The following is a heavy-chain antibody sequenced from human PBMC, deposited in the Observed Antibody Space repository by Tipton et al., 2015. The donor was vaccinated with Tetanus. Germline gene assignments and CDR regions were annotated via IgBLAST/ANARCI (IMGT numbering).Heavy chain of an antibody. J-gene: IGHJ4*02. D-gene: IGHD3-9*01. CDR2: IYYSGST. CDR3: ARRGGDFLTGYYDS. CDR1: GFTFNTYW. Sequence: QLVQSGGGLVQPGGSLRLSCAASGFTFNTYWMSWVRQTPGKGLEWIGRIYYSGSTSYNPSLKSRVTISVDTSKNQFSLGLNSVTAADTAVYYCARRGGDFLTGYYDSWGQGTLVTVSS. V-gene: IGHV4-39*01.